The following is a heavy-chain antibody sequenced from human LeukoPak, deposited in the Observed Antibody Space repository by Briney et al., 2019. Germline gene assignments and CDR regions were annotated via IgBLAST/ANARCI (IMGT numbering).Heavy chain of an antibody. CDR1: VFTFSSYW. J-gene: IGHJ4*02. Sequence: PGGSLRLSCAASVFTFSSYWMSWVRQAPGKGLEWVANIKQDGSDKYYVDSVKGRFTISRDNAKNSLYLQMNSLRAEETAVYYCARHPYDSSWGLCYFDYWGQGNLVTVSS. V-gene: IGHV3-7*04. D-gene: IGHD3-22*01. CDR2: IKQDGSDK. CDR3: ARHPYDSSWGLCYFDY.